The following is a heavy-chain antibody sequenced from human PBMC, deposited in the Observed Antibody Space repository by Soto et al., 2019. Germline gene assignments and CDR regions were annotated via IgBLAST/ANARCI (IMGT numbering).Heavy chain of an antibody. Sequence: QVQLQESGPGLVKPSQTLSLTCTVSGGPITNYWSWIRQVPGKGLEWLGYIYDSGSTYYNPSLKSRLSISLDTSKNQFSLKLSSVTAADTAVYYCARVNLDYVTGMDVWGQGTTVTVSS. D-gene: IGHD4-17*01. CDR1: GGPITNY. CDR2: IYDSGST. CDR3: ARVNLDYVTGMDV. V-gene: IGHV4-30-4*01. J-gene: IGHJ6*02.